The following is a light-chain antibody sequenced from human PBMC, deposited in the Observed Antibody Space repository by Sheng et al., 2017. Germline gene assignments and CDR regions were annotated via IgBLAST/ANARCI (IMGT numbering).Light chain of an antibody. V-gene: IGKV3-20*01. CDR1: QSVARTY. J-gene: IGKJ5*01. CDR3: QQYADSLVT. CDR2: VHL. Sequence: EIVLTQSPATLSLSPGERAILSCRASQSVARTYLAWYQHKPGPGSPGSSSMVHLPGPLASPTGSVALGLGTDFTLTINRLEPEDFAVYYCQQYADSLVTFGQGTRLES.